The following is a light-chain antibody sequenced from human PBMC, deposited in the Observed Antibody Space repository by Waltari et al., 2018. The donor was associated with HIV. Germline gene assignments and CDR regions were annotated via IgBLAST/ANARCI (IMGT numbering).Light chain of an antibody. J-gene: IGLJ1*01. CDR3: CSYAGSSTPYV. Sequence: QSALTQPASVSGSPGQSITLSCTGTSSDVGGYNYVSWYQQHPGQAPKLMIYDVSKRPSGVSNRFSGSKSGNTASLTISGLQAEDEADYYCCSYAGSSTPYVFGTGTKVTVL. CDR1: SSDVGGYNY. CDR2: DVS. V-gene: IGLV2-23*02.